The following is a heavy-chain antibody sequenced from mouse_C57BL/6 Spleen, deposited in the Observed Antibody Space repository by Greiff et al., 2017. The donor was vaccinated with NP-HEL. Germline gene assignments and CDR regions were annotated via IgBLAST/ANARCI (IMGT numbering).Heavy chain of an antibody. Sequence: QVQLQQSGAELVKPGASVKISCKASGYAFSSYWMNWVKQRPGKGLEWIGQIYPGDGDTNYNGKFKGKATLTADKSSSTAYMQLSSLTSEDSAVYFCAREGVYYSNYGWYFDVWGTGTTVTVSS. CDR2: IYPGDGDT. CDR1: GYAFSSYW. D-gene: IGHD2-5*01. CDR3: AREGVYYSNYGWYFDV. V-gene: IGHV1-80*01. J-gene: IGHJ1*03.